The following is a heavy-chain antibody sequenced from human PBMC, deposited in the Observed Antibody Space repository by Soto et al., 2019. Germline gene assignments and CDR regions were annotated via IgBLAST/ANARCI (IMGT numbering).Heavy chain of an antibody. CDR1: GGSISSGDYY. Sequence: QVQLQESGPGLVKPSQTLSLTCTVSGGSISSGDYYWSWIRQPPGKGLEWIGYIYYSGSTYYNPSLKRRVTRSVDTSKSRLSLKLSSVTAADTAVYYCARAQGSGFLVSWGQGTLVTVSS. J-gene: IGHJ4*02. CDR2: IYYSGST. CDR3: ARAQGSGFLVS. V-gene: IGHV4-30-4*01. D-gene: IGHD3-10*01.